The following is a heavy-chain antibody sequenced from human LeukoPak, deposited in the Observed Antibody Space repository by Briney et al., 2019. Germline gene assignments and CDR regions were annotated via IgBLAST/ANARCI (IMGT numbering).Heavy chain of an antibody. CDR2: INPSGGST. CDR1: GYTFTSYY. D-gene: IGHD6-13*01. Sequence: GASVKVSCKASGYTFTSYYMHWVRQAPGQGLEWMGIINPSGGSTSYAQKFQGRVTMTRDTSTSTVYMELSSLRSEDTAMYYCARMWSTATSGWNWFDPWGQGTLVTVSS. V-gene: IGHV1-46*01. CDR3: ARMWSTATSGWNWFDP. J-gene: IGHJ5*02.